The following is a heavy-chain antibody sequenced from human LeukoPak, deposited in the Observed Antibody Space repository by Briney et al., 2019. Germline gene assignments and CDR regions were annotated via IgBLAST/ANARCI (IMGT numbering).Heavy chain of an antibody. D-gene: IGHD4-17*01. J-gene: IGHJ5*02. V-gene: IGHV1-69*05. CDR2: IMPLFGTA. CDR3: ARDVHGDYGSGWFDP. Sequence: SVKVSCKTSGGTFNNSAISWVRQAPGQGLEWLGGIMPLFGTAGYAQKFQGRVTITKDESTRTVYLELTSLTSDDTAVYYSARDVHGDYGSGWFDPWGQGTLVSVSS. CDR1: GGTFNNSA.